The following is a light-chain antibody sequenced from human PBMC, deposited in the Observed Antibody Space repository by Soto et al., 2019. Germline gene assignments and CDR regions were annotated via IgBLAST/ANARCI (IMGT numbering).Light chain of an antibody. CDR3: HHYNKWPLT. CDR2: GAS. V-gene: IGKV3-15*01. J-gene: IGKJ4*01. Sequence: VVMTQSPATPSVSPGETATLSCRASQSISSNLASYQQKPGQATRLPIYGASTRATGIPARFSGSWSVTEFALPIRSRQSGDFAIYYCHHYNKWPLTFGVGTMVEIK. CDR1: QSISSN.